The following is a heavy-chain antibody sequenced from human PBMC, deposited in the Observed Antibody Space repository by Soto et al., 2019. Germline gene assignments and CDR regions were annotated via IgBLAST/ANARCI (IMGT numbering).Heavy chain of an antibody. Sequence: PSETLSLTCNVSGGSISSYYWSCIRQPPGKGLEWIGYIYYSGSSNDNPSLKSRVTISVDTSKNQFYLKLSSVTAADTAVYYCPRGGGDLDYWGQGNLVTVS. J-gene: IGHJ4*02. CDR1: GGSISSYY. CDR2: IYYSGSS. CDR3: PRGGGDLDY. V-gene: IGHV4-59*13. D-gene: IGHD2-21*02.